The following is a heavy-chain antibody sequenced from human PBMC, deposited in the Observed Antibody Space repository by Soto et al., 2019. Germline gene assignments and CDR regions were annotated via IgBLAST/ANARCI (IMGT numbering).Heavy chain of an antibody. J-gene: IGHJ4*02. D-gene: IGHD2-15*01. CDR1: GFTFIRQA. Sequence: QVQLVESGGGVVQPERSLRLSSAASGFTFIRQAMHWVRQAPGRGLEWVAVIWYHGINKYYADSVKGRFTISRDNSKNTVYLQMNSLRGEDTAVYYCATGFLGLCTGGNCPLDYWGQGTLVTVSS. V-gene: IGHV3-33*01. CDR2: IWYHGINK. CDR3: ATGFLGLCTGGNCPLDY.